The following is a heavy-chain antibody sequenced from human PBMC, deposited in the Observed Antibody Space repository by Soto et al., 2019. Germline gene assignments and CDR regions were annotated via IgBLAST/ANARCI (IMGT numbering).Heavy chain of an antibody. Sequence: SSVKVSCKASGYTFTGYYMHSLRQAPGQRLERMGLINPNTGGTNYAQKFLSWVTMTRDTSISKAYRVLARLTSDVTVVYYCARRGLSSSSTFRYYYYGMDVWGQGTTVTVSS. CDR2: INPNTGGT. J-gene: IGHJ6*02. D-gene: IGHD6-6*01. CDR1: GYTFTGYY. CDR3: ARRGLSSSSTFRYYYYGMDV. V-gene: IGHV1-2*04.